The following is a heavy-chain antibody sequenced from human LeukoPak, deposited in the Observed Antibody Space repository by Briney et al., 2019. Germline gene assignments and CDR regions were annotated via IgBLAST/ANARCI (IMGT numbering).Heavy chain of an antibody. CDR3: ARDPYYGSGKYYHGMDL. J-gene: IGHJ6*02. CDR1: GFTFSNYG. V-gene: IGHV3-33*01. Sequence: GGSLRLSCVASGFTFSNYGMHWVRQAPGKGLEWVAVMWYDESNEYSVDSVKGRFTISRDKSKNTLYLQMNSLRAEDTAVYYCARDPYYGSGKYYHGMDLWGQGTTVTVSS. CDR2: MWYDESNE. D-gene: IGHD3-10*01.